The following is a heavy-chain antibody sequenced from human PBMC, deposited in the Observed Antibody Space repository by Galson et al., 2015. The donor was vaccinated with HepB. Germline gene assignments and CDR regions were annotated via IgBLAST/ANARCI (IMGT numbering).Heavy chain of an antibody. CDR1: GFSLSTSGVG. CDR2: IYWDDDK. J-gene: IGHJ5*02. Sequence: PALVKPTQTLTLTCTFSGFSLSTSGVGVGWIRQPPGKALEWLALIYWDDDKRYSPSLKSRLTITKDTSKNQVVLTMTNMDPVDTATYYCAHSDTAMVSRWFDPWGQGTLVTVSS. D-gene: IGHD5-18*01. CDR3: AHSDTAMVSRWFDP. V-gene: IGHV2-5*02.